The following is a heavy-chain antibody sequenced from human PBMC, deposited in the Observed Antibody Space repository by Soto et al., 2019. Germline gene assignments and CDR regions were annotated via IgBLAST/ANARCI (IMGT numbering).Heavy chain of an antibody. J-gene: IGHJ6*02. Sequence: SPTRSLACAISGDSVSSNSAAWNWIRQSPSRGLEWLGRTYYRAKWYNEYAVSVKSRITINPDTSKNQFSLQLNSVTPEDTAVYYCARDRGNFDFWSGSRYYGMDVWGQGTTVTVSS. D-gene: IGHD3-3*01. CDR2: TYYRAKWYN. CDR1: GDSVSSNSAA. V-gene: IGHV6-1*01. CDR3: ARDRGNFDFWSGSRYYGMDV.